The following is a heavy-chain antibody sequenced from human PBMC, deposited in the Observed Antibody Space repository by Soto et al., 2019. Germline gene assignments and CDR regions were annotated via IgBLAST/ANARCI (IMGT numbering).Heavy chain of an antibody. CDR2: VYHNENT. CDR3: ARRERYYGSPGWFDP. CDR1: GGSINDFAYY. D-gene: IGHD3-16*01. J-gene: IGHJ5*02. V-gene: IGHV4-39*01. Sequence: SETLSLTCTVSGGSINDFAYYWGWIRQPPGKGLESIGTVYHNENTYYNPSLKSRVTISVDTAKNQFSLKVTSVTAADTAIYFCARRERYYGSPGWFDPWGQGTLVTVSS.